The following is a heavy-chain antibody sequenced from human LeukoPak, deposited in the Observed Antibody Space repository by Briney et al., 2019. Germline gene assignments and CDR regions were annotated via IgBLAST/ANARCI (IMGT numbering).Heavy chain of an antibody. CDR2: INPSGGST. Sequence: ASVKVSCKASGYTFTGYYMHWVRQAPGQGLEWMGIINPSGGSTSYAQKFQGRVTMTTDTSTSTAYMELRSLRSDDTAVYYCARRGGVPYYMDVWGKGTTVTISS. V-gene: IGHV1-46*01. CDR3: ARRGGVPYYMDV. J-gene: IGHJ6*03. CDR1: GYTFTGYY. D-gene: IGHD1-1*01.